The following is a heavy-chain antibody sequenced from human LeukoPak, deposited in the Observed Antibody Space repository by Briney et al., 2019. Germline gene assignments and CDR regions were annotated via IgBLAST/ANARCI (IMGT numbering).Heavy chain of an antibody. Sequence: GGSLRLSCAASGFTFSSYSMNWVRQAPGRGLEWVSYISSSSSTIYYADSVKGRFTISRDNAKNSLYLQMNSLRAEDTAVYYCARVTIGAARSRNFDYWGQGTLVTVSS. V-gene: IGHV3-48*01. D-gene: IGHD6-13*01. CDR2: ISSSSSTI. CDR3: ARVTIGAARSRNFDY. J-gene: IGHJ4*02. CDR1: GFTFSSYS.